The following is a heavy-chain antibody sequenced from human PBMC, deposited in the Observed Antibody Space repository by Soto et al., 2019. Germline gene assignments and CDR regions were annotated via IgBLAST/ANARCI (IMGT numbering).Heavy chain of an antibody. CDR2: ISYDGSHQ. Sequence: GGSRRLSCAASGFTLSAVGIHCVRRAPGNWLEWVGAISYDGSHQFYEASVKGRFTICRDTSQNTVYLQMSRQRFLDTAVYQSAKDIVQYHSGMDFWGTGTTVTVST. J-gene: IGHJ6*04. CDR1: GFTLSAVG. V-gene: IGHV3-30*18. CDR3: AKDIVQYHSGMDF. D-gene: IGHD3-16*02.